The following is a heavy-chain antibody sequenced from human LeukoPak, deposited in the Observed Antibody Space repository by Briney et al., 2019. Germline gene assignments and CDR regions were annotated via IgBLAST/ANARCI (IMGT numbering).Heavy chain of an antibody. V-gene: IGHV3-53*01. CDR2: IYSDGST. Sequence: GGSLRLSCAVSGFTVSSNYITWVRQAPGKGLEWVSVIYSDGSTYYADSVKGRFTISRDNSKNTLYLQMNSLRAEDTAVYYCARDISSGWYGVNDAFDIWGQGTMVTVSS. CDR3: ARDISSGWYGVNDAFDI. CDR1: GFTVSSNY. J-gene: IGHJ3*02. D-gene: IGHD6-19*01.